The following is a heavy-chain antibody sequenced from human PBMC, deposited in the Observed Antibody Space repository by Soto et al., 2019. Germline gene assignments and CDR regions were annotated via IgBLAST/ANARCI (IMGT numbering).Heavy chain of an antibody. CDR3: ARCGEYYGMDV. V-gene: IGHV1-69*01. CDR2: IIPIFGTA. J-gene: IGHJ6*02. D-gene: IGHD3-10*01. Sequence: QVQLVQSGAEVKKTGSSVKVSCKASGGTFSCYAISWVRQAPGQGLEWMGGIIPIFGTANYAQKFQGRVTITADESTSTAYMELSSLRSEDTAVYYCARCGEYYGMDVWGQGTTVTVSS. CDR1: GGTFSCYA.